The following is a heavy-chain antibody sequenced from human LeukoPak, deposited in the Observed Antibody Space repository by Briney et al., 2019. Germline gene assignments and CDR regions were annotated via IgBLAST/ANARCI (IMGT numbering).Heavy chain of an antibody. J-gene: IGHJ4*02. CDR2: ISSTSKYI. D-gene: IGHD5-18*01. Sequence: GGSLRLSCVASGFAFSDDSMNWVRQPPGKGLEWVSSISSTSKYIYYADSVKGRFTISRDNAKNSLFLQMNTLRVDASAVYYCAREYTAMAYDYWGQGNLVTVSS. CDR3: AREYTAMAYDY. CDR1: GFAFSDDS. V-gene: IGHV3-21*01.